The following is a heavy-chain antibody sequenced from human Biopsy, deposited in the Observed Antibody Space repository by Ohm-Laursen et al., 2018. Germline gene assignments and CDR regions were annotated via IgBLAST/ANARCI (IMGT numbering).Heavy chain of an antibody. CDR3: ARPLRGGEYEGFDL. V-gene: IGHV4-39*01. J-gene: IGHJ3*01. CDR1: RASISNGGYF. Sequence: PGTLSLTCTVSRASISNGGYFWSWVRQAPGKGLEWLGSVHYSGATYYNPPLTSRATISVDTAKKSFFLKLGAATAADTAVYYCARPLRGGEYEGFDLWGPGTMVSVS. CDR2: VHYSGAT. D-gene: IGHD4-17*01.